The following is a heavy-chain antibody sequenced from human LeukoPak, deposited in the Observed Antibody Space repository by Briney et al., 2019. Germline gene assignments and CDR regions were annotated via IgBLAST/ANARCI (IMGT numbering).Heavy chain of an antibody. J-gene: IGHJ4*02. V-gene: IGHV3-48*04. Sequence: GGSLRLSCAASGFTFNTYAMSWVRQAPGKGLEWVSYISSSSSTIYYADSVKGRFTISRDNAKNSLYLQMNSLRAEDTAVYYCARARGRWELGYFDYWGQGTLVTVSS. CDR1: GFTFNTYA. CDR2: ISSSSSTI. CDR3: ARARGRWELGYFDY. D-gene: IGHD1-26*01.